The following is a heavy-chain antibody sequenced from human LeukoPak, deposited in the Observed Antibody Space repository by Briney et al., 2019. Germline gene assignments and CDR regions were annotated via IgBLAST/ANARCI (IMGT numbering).Heavy chain of an antibody. CDR3: AKGVKQIMVVTAQHYLDY. V-gene: IGHV3-30*02. J-gene: IGHJ4*02. D-gene: IGHD2-21*02. Sequence: PGGSLRLSCAASGFTFGSYGMHWVRQAPGKGLEWVTFIRSDGSNKYYADSVKGRFTISRDNSKSTLYLQMNTLIADDTAVYYCAKGVKQIMVVTAQHYLDYWGQGTLVTVSS. CDR1: GFTFGSYG. CDR2: IRSDGSNK.